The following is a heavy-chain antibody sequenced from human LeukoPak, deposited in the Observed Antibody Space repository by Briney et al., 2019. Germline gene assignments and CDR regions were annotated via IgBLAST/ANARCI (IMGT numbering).Heavy chain of an antibody. CDR1: GFTFSSSA. Sequence: SVKVSCKASGFTFSSSAIQWVRPARGQRLEWIGWIVGASGDTYYAQKFQERVTITRDMPTNTAYMELSSLRSEDTTVYFCAADRWFEKTPSLMFDYWGQGTRVTVSA. D-gene: IGHD3-10*01. J-gene: IGHJ4*02. CDR2: IVGASGDT. CDR3: AADRWFEKTPSLMFDY. V-gene: IGHV1-58*02.